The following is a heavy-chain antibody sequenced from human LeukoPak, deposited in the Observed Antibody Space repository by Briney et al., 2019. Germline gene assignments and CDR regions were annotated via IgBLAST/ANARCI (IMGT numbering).Heavy chain of an antibody. J-gene: IGHJ4*02. V-gene: IGHV3-49*04. Sequence: GGSLRLSCAASGFTFSNAWMNWVRQAPGKGLEWVGFIRSKAYGGTTEYAASVKGRFTISRDDSKSIAYLQMNSLKTEDTAVYYCTRDRCSGGSCGIDYWGQGTLVTVSS. CDR2: IRSKAYGGTT. D-gene: IGHD2-15*01. CDR1: GFTFSNAW. CDR3: TRDRCSGGSCGIDY.